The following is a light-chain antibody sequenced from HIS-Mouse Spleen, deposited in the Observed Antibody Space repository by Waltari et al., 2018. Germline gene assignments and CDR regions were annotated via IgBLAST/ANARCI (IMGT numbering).Light chain of an antibody. Sequence: QSVLTQPPSASGTPGQRVTIPCSGSSSNIGSNYVYWYQQPPGTAPKLPIYRNNQRPSGVPDRFSGSKSGTSASLAISGLRSEDEADYYCAAWDDSLSGPVFGGGTKLTVL. CDR2: RNN. CDR1: SSNIGSNY. V-gene: IGLV1-47*01. J-gene: IGLJ3*02. CDR3: AAWDDSLSGPV.